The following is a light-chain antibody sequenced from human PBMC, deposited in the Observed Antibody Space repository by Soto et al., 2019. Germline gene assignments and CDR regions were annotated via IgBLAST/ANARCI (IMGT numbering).Light chain of an antibody. J-gene: IGLJ1*01. CDR2: EVS. Sequence: QSALTQPAYVSGSPGQSITISCTGTSSDVGGYNYVSWYQHHPGKAPKLMIYEVSNRPSGVSDRFSGSKSGNTASLTISGLQAEDEADYYCSSYTSSGTYVFGTGTKVTVL. CDR1: SSDVGGYNY. V-gene: IGLV2-14*01. CDR3: SSYTSSGTYV.